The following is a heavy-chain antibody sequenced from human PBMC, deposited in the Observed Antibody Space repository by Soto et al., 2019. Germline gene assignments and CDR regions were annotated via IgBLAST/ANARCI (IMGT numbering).Heavy chain of an antibody. Sequence: QVQLVESGGGVVQPGRSLRLSCAASGFTFGTYAMHWVRQAPGQGLEWVAVISYDGSNKYYADSVRGRFTISRDKSKNTVYLQMNSLRAEDTAVYYCAKGMNYDYNYSLDVWDQGTTVTVSS. CDR3: AKGMNYDYNYSLDV. J-gene: IGHJ6*02. V-gene: IGHV3-30*18. CDR2: ISYDGSNK. CDR1: GFTFGTYA.